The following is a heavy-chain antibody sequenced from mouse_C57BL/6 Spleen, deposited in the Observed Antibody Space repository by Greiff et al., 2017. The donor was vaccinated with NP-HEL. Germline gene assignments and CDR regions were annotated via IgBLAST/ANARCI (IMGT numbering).Heavy chain of an antibody. CDR1: GYTFTSYW. CDR2: INPSNGGT. Sequence: VQLQQSGTELVKPGASVKLSCKASGYTFTSYWMHWVKQRPGQGLEWIGNINPSNGGTNYNEKFKSKATLTVDKSSSTAYMQLSSLTSEDSAVYYCARDDYGRAWFAYWGQGTLVTVSA. V-gene: IGHV1-53*01. D-gene: IGHD2-4*01. CDR3: ARDDYGRAWFAY. J-gene: IGHJ3*01.